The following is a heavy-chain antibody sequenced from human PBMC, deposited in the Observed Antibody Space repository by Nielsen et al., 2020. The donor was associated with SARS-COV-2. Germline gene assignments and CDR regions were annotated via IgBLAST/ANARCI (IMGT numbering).Heavy chain of an antibody. V-gene: IGHV3-30-3*01. Sequence: GESLKISCAASGFTFSSYAMHWVRQAPGKGLEWVAVISYDGSNKYYADSVKGRFTISRDNSKNTLYLQMNSLRAEDTAVYYCAREGILTGPDYWGQGTLVTVSS. D-gene: IGHD3-9*01. CDR1: GFTFSSYA. CDR3: AREGILTGPDY. J-gene: IGHJ4*02. CDR2: ISYDGSNK.